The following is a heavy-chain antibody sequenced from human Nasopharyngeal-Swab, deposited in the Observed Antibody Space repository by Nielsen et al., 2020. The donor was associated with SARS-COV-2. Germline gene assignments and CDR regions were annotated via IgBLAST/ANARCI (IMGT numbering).Heavy chain of an antibody. Sequence: ASVKVSCKASGYPFSSYGISWVRQAPGQGLEWMGWISGYNGKTKYPQKVQGRVTMTIETSTSTAYMELRRLTSDDTAVYYCAREGRVATFDYWGQGTLVTVSS. CDR1: GYPFSSYG. CDR3: AREGRVATFDY. D-gene: IGHD3-10*01. V-gene: IGHV1-18*01. J-gene: IGHJ4*02. CDR2: ISGYNGKT.